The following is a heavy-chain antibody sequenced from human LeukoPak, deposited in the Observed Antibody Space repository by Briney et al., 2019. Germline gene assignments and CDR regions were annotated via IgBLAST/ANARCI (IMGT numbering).Heavy chain of an antibody. CDR1: GFTFSSYW. J-gene: IGHJ6*02. Sequence: GGSLRLSCAASGFTFSSYWMHWVRQAPGKGLVWVSRINSDGSNTSYADSVKGRFTISRDNAKNTLYLQMNSLRAEDTAVYYCAREGLMNYGLYYYYYGMDVWGQGTTVTVSS. CDR2: INSDGSNT. V-gene: IGHV3-74*01. D-gene: IGHD3-10*01. CDR3: AREGLMNYGLYYYYYGMDV.